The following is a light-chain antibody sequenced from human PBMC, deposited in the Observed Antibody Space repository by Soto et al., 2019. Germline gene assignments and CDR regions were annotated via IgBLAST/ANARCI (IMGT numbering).Light chain of an antibody. J-gene: IGKJ1*01. CDR2: WAS. Sequence: DIVMTQSPDSLAVSLGERATINCKSSQSVLYSSSNRNYLAWYQQKPGQPPKLLIYWASTREYGVPDRFSGSGSGTDFTLTISSLQADDVAVYYCQQYYSRPPWTFGQGTKVEIK. V-gene: IGKV4-1*01. CDR3: QQYYSRPPWT. CDR1: QSVLYSSSNRNY.